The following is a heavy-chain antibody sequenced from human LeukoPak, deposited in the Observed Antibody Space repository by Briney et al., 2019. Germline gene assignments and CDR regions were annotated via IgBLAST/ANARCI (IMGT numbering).Heavy chain of an antibody. D-gene: IGHD2-2*02. CDR1: GGSFSSYY. J-gene: IGHJ4*02. CDR3: ARARGYCSSTSSYTASFDY. CDR2: INHNGST. Sequence: SETLSLTCAVYGGSFSSYYWSWIRQPPGKGLEWIGEINHNGSTNYNPSLQGRVHLSVDPSKNHFSLTLSSVTAADTAVYYCARARGYCSSTSSYTASFDYWGQGTLVTVSS. V-gene: IGHV4-34*01.